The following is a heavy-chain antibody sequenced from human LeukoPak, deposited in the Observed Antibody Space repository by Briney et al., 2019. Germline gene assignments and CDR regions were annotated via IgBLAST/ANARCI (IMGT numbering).Heavy chain of an antibody. D-gene: IGHD3-10*01. J-gene: IGHJ1*01. CDR3: ARAGDSDTYYCPFQH. CDR2: ISPSSNSI. V-gene: IGHV3-21*01. CDR1: GFTFSYYA. Sequence: GGSLRLSCAASGFTFSYYAMTWVRQTPGKGLEWVSAISPSSNSIYYVDSVKGRFTISRDNAKNSLYLQLNSLRAEDTAVYYCARAGDSDTYYCPFQHWGQGTLVTVSS.